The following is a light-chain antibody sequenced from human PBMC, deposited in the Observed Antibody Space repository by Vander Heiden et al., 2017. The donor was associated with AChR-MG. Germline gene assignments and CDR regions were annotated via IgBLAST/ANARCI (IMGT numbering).Light chain of an antibody. CDR2: GAS. J-gene: IGKJ2*01. V-gene: IGKV3-15*01. CDR1: QSVSSS. CDR3: QQYNDWPPQYT. Sequence: DIVMTQSPATLSVSPGERVTLSCRASQSVSSSLAWYQQKPGQPPRLLIYGASTRATGIPARFSGGGSGTEFTLSINSLQSEDFAVYYCQQYNDWPPQYTFGQGTKVEIK.